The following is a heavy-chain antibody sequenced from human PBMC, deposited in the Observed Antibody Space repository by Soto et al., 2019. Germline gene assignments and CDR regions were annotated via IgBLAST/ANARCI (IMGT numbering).Heavy chain of an antibody. V-gene: IGHV4-59*12. Sequence: SETLSLTCTVSGGSISSYYWSWIRQPPGKGLEWIGYIYYSGSTYYNPSLKSRVTISVDTSKNQFSLKLSSVTAADTAVYYCARGGGYYGSGSYYNWFDPWGQGTLVTVSS. CDR3: ARGGGYYGSGSYYNWFDP. J-gene: IGHJ5*02. CDR2: IYYSGST. D-gene: IGHD3-10*01. CDR1: GGSISSYY.